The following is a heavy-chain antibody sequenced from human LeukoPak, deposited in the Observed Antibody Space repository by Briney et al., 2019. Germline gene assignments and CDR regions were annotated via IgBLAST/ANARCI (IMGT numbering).Heavy chain of an antibody. Sequence: PGGSLRLSCAASGFTCSSYSMNWVRQAPGKGLEWVSSISTSSSYIYYADSVKGRFTISRDNAKKALYLQMNSLRAEDTAVYYCARGANYDFWSGYLFQNWGQGTLVTVSS. CDR3: ARGANYDFWSGYLFQN. CDR1: GFTCSSYS. CDR2: ISTSSSYI. J-gene: IGHJ1*01. D-gene: IGHD3-3*01. V-gene: IGHV3-21*01.